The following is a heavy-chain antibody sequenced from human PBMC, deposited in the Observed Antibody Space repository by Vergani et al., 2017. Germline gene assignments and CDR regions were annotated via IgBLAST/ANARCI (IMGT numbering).Heavy chain of an antibody. CDR1: GFSLSTSGVG. J-gene: IGHJ4*02. D-gene: IGHD3-3*01. Sequence: QITLKESGPTLVKPTQTLTLTCTFSGFSLSTSGVGVGWIRQPPGKALEWLALIYWDDDKRYSPSLKSRLTITKDTSKNQVVLTMTNIDPVDTATYYCAHNESLEFDFWSGYYTGGFDYWGQGTLVTVSS. CDR2: IYWDDDK. CDR3: AHNESLEFDFWSGYYTGGFDY. V-gene: IGHV2-5*02.